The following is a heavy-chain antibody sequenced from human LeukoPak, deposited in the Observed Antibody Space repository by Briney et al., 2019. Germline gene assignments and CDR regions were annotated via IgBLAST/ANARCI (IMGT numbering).Heavy chain of an antibody. J-gene: IGHJ6*02. V-gene: IGHV3-7*01. CDR3: ARNRGFLEWYSYYGMDV. CDR1: GFTFSTFW. D-gene: IGHD3-3*01. Sequence: GGSLRLSCAASGFTFSTFWLSWVRQAPGKGLEWVAAIKQDGSEKQYVDSVKGRFTISRDNAKNFLYLQMNSLRAGDTAVYYCARNRGFLEWYSYYGMDVWGQGTTVTVSS. CDR2: IKQDGSEK.